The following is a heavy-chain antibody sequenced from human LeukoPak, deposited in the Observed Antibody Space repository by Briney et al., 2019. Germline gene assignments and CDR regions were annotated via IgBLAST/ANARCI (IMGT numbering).Heavy chain of an antibody. CDR1: GFTVSSNY. CDR2: IYSGGSS. CDR3: ARAGRYPGVLY. J-gene: IGHJ4*02. V-gene: IGHV3-53*01. D-gene: IGHD3-16*02. Sequence: GGSLRLSCAASGFTVSSNYMSWVRQAPGKGLEWVSVIYSGGSSYYADSVKGRFTISRDNSKNTLYLQMNSLRAEDTAVYYCARAGRYPGVLYWGQGTLVTVSS.